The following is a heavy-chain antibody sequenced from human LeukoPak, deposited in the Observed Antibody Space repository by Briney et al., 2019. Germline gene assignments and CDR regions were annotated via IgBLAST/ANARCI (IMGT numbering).Heavy chain of an antibody. J-gene: IGHJ4*02. Sequence: PGGSLRLSCAASGFSVSNNYMSWVRQAPGKGLEWVSVIYSGGNTYYADSVKGRFTISRDNSKNTLYPQMNSLRAEDTAVYFCARDQYYYGSGVLFDYWGQGTLVTVSS. CDR3: ARDQYYYGSGVLFDY. D-gene: IGHD3-10*01. V-gene: IGHV3-53*01. CDR1: GFSVSNNY. CDR2: IYSGGNT.